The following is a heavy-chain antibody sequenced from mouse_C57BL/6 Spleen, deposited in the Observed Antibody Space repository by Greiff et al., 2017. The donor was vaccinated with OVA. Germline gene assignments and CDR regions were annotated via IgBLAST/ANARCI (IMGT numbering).Heavy chain of an antibody. CDR3: SITTVVARYYFDY. CDR2: IDPETGGT. Sequence: QVQLQQSGAELVRPGASVTLSCKASGYTFTDYEMHWVKQTPVHGLAWIGAIDPETGGTAYNQKFKGKAILTADKSSSTAYMELRSLTSEDSAVYYCSITTVVARYYFDYWGQGTTLTVSS. V-gene: IGHV1-15*01. J-gene: IGHJ2*01. D-gene: IGHD1-1*01. CDR1: GYTFTDYE.